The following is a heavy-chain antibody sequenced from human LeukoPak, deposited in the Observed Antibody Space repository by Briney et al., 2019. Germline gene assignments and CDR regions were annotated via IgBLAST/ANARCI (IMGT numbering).Heavy chain of an antibody. V-gene: IGHV4-4*07. J-gene: IGHJ5*02. CDR1: GGSISSYY. CDR3: ARDLGYYDSSGYYNWFDP. CDR2: IYTSGST. D-gene: IGHD3-22*01. Sequence: SETLSLTCSVSGGSISSYYWSWSRQPAGKGLEWIGRIYTSGSTNYNPSLKSRVTISVDTSKNQFSLKLSSVTAADTAVYYCARDLGYYDSSGYYNWFDPWGQGTLVTVSS.